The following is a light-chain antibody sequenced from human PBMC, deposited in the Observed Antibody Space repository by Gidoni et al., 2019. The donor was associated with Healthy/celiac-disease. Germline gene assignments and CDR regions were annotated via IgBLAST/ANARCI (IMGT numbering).Light chain of an antibody. CDR3: QQYDNLPIT. V-gene: IGKV1-33*01. J-gene: IGKJ5*01. CDR1: QDMSNY. CDR2: DAS. Sequence: DIQMTQSPSSLYASVGDRVTITCQASQDMSNYLNWYQQKQGKAPKLLIYDASNLETGVPSRFSGSGSGTDFTFTISSLQPEDIATYYCQQYDNLPITFGQGTRLEIK.